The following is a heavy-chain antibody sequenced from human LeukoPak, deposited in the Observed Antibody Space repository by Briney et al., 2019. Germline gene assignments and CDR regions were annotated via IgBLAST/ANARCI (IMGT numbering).Heavy chain of an antibody. V-gene: IGHV3-30*02. J-gene: IGHJ4*02. Sequence: GGSLRLSCAASGFTFSSYGMHWVRQAPGKGLEWVAFIRYDGSNKYYADSVKGRFTISRDNSKNTLYLQMNSLKTEDTAVYYCTTELSSILDKFHWGQGTLVTVSS. D-gene: IGHD2/OR15-2a*01. CDR1: GFTFSSYG. CDR2: IRYDGSNK. CDR3: TTELSSILDKFH.